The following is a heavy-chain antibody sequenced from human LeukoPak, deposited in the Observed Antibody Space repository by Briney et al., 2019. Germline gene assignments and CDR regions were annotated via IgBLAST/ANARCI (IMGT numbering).Heavy chain of an antibody. Sequence: ASVKVSCKASGYTFTSYGISWVRQAPGQGLEWMGWISAYNGNTNYAQKLQGRVTMTTDTSTSTAYMELRSLRSDDTAVYYCAAAAVDTAMVNYYYMDVWGKGTTVTVSS. CDR2: ISAYNGNT. V-gene: IGHV1-18*01. CDR1: GYTFTSYG. CDR3: AAAAVDTAMVNYYYMDV. D-gene: IGHD5-18*01. J-gene: IGHJ6*03.